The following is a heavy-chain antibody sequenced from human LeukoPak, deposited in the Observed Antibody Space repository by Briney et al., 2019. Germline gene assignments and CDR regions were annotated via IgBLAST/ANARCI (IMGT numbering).Heavy chain of an antibody. CDR2: IIPIFGTA. V-gene: IGHV1-69*06. D-gene: IGHD6-13*01. CDR3: ARVGESSSWYYFDY. Sequence: SVNVSCTPSGYTFTSYGITWVRQAPGQGLGWMGRIIPIFGTANYAQKFQSRVTITADKSTSTAYMELSSLRSEDTAVYYCARVGESSSWYYFDYWGQGTRVTVSS. CDR1: GYTFTSYG. J-gene: IGHJ4*02.